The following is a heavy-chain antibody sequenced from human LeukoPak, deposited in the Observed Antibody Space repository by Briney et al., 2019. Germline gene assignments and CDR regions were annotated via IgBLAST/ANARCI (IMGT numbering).Heavy chain of an antibody. V-gene: IGHV1-2*02. Sequence: ASVKVSCTASGHIFTVDSIHWVRQAPGQGLEWLGWVHLNGGGTYRAQKFEGRVTMTKGSSISTASMELSGLTSDDTAVCYCATAQRCSGGTCYAWTDAFHVWGQGTMVIVSS. CDR1: GHIFTVDS. J-gene: IGHJ3*01. CDR3: ATAQRCSGGTCYAWTDAFHV. CDR2: VHLNGGGT. D-gene: IGHD2-15*01.